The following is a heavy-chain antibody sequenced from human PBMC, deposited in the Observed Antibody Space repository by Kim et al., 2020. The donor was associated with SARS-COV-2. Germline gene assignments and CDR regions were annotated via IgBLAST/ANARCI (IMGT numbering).Heavy chain of an antibody. CDR2: ISGSGGST. V-gene: IGHV3-23*01. D-gene: IGHD3-16*01. CDR1: GFTFSSYA. CDR3: AKGSRIMSTFPAAGDAFDI. J-gene: IGHJ3*02. Sequence: GGSLRLSCAASGFTFSSYAMSWVRQAPGKGLEWVSAISGSGGSTDYADSVKGRFTISRDNSKNPLYLQMNRLRAEDTAVYYCAKGSRIMSTFPAAGDAFDIWGQVTMVTVSS.